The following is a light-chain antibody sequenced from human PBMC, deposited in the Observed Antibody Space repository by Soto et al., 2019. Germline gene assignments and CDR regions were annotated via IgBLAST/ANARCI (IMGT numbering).Light chain of an antibody. V-gene: IGKV3-15*01. CDR1: QSVSRN. J-gene: IGKJ4*02. CDR3: QQYNNWPPWT. Sequence: EIMLTQSPATLSVSLGERATLSCRASQSVSRNLAWYQQKPDQAPRLLIYGASTRATGIPARFSGSGSGTEFTLTISSLQSEDFAVYYCQQYNNWPPWTFGGGTKVDIK. CDR2: GAS.